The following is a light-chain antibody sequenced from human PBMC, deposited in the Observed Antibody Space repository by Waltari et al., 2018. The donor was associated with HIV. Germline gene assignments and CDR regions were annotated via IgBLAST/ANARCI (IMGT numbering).Light chain of an antibody. V-gene: IGLV2-14*01. CDR1: SLHIYRYTF. Sequence: QSALTQPASVSGSPGQSITISFTGTSLHIYRYTFFPLFQHHPGKAPTVLIYEVSKRPAVVSYRFSGSKSGNTASLTISGLQPEDEAESFCISYISSSSPVFGGGTKLTVL. CDR2: EVS. J-gene: IGLJ3*02. CDR3: ISYISSSSPV.